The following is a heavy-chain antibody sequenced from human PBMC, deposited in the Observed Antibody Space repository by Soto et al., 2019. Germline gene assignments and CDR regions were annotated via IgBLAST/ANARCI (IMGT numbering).Heavy chain of an antibody. CDR3: AKDQRSAYDSDNTASDDAFHI. Sequence: EVQLVESGGGLVQPGRSLRLSCGASGFTFEDYAMHWLRQPPGKGLEWVSGITWNSGSIGYVASVKGRFTVSRDNAKNSLYLQMNSLRAEDTALYYCAKDQRSAYDSDNTASDDAFHIWGQGTMVTVSS. V-gene: IGHV3-9*01. CDR2: ITWNSGSI. D-gene: IGHD2-21*02. CDR1: GFTFEDYA. J-gene: IGHJ3*02.